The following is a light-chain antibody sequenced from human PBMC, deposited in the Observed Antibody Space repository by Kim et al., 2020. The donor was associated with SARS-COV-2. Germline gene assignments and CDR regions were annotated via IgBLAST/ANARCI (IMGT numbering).Light chain of an antibody. CDR3: QQAYTHPLT. J-gene: IGKJ4*01. Sequence: ASVGDSVTMPCRASRSISTNLNWHQHKPGKAPKVLIYATSSLQGGVPSRFSGSGSGTDFTLTINNLQPEDFATYYWQQAYTHPLTFGGGTKVDIK. CDR2: ATS. V-gene: IGKV1-39*01. CDR1: RSISTN.